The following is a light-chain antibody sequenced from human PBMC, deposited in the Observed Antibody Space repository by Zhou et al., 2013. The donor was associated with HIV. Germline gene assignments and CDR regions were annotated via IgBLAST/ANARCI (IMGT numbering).Light chain of an antibody. CDR1: QVIDNS. J-gene: IGKJ4*01. CDR3: QQSYSTPLT. CDR2: ATS. Sequence: DIQMTQSPSSLSASVGGRVTINCRASQVIDNSLAWYQQRPGKAPKLLLYATSKLESGVPSRFSGSGSGTDFTLTISSLQAEDFATYYCQQSYSTPLTFGGGTKVEIK. V-gene: IGKV1-NL1*01.